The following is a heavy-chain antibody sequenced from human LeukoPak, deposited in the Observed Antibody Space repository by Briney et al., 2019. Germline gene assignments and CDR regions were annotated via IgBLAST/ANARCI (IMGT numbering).Heavy chain of an antibody. CDR3: ARAAYGDYFDY. J-gene: IGHJ4*02. CDR2: ISGSGGST. CDR1: GFTFSSYG. Sequence: GTLRLSCAASGFTFSSYGMSWVRQAPGKGLEWVSAISGSGGSTYYADSVKGRFTISRDNSKNTLYLQMNSLRAEDTAVYYCARAAYGDYFDYWGQGTLVTVSS. D-gene: IGHD4-17*01. V-gene: IGHV3-23*01.